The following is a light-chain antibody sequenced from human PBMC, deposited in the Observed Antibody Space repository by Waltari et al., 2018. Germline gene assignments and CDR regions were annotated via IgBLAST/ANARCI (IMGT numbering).Light chain of an antibody. CDR1: SSDIGAYDY. J-gene: IGLJ2*01. CDR2: ALI. CDR3: SSYAGSNGVL. Sequence: QSALTQPPSASGSPGQSVTISCTGTSSDIGAYDYVSWYQQHPGKAPKLMFYALIKRPSGVPPRFSGSKSGNTASLTVSELQAEDEADYYCSSYAGSNGVLFGGGTKVTVL. V-gene: IGLV2-8*01.